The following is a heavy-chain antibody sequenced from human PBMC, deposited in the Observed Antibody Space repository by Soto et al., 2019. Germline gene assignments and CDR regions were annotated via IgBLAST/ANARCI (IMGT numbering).Heavy chain of an antibody. CDR3: ARGLRYFDWPLGSFDP. V-gene: IGHV1-69*04. CDR1: GYTFTSYG. J-gene: IGHJ5*02. CDR2: IIPILGIA. D-gene: IGHD3-9*01. Sequence: GASVKVSCKASGYTFTSYGISWVRQAPGQGLEWMGRIIPILGIANYAQKFQGRVTITADKSTSTAYMELSSLRSEDTAVYYCARGLRYFDWPLGSFDPWGQGTLVTVSS.